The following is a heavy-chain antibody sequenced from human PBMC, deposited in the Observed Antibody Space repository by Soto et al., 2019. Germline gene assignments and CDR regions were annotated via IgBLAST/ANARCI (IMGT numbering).Heavy chain of an antibody. D-gene: IGHD2-21*01. V-gene: IGHV1-46*01. CDR1: GYTITSYY. CDR3: ARDRSGDKVCGRYPLGHGAFDS. Sequence: ASVKVSCKASGYTITSYYLHWVRQAPGQGLEWMGIINPRGGSTGYAQKFQGRVTLTREMYTSTVYMELSSLRSDDTAVYYCARDRSGDKVCGRYPLGHGAFDSWGQGTLVNVS. J-gene: IGHJ3*02. CDR2: INPRGGST.